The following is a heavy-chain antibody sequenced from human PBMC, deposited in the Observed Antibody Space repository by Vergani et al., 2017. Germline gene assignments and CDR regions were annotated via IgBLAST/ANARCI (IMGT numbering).Heavy chain of an antibody. CDR3: ERVYDILTGPPKGWFDP. D-gene: IGHD3-9*01. V-gene: IGHV5-51*01. CDR1: GYSFTSYW. CDR2: IYPGDSDT. Sequence: EVQLVQSGAEVKKPGESLKISCKGSGYSFTSYWIGWVRQMPGKGLEWMGIIYPGDSDTRYSPSFQGQVTIPADKSISTAYLPWSSLKASDTAMYYCERVYDILTGPPKGWFDPWGQGTLVTVSS. J-gene: IGHJ5*02.